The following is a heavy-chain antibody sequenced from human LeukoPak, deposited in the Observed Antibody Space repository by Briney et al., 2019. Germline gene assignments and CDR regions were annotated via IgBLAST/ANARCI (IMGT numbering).Heavy chain of an antibody. Sequence: SETLSLTCTVSGGSISSYYWSWIRQPAGKGLEWIGRIYTSGSTNYNPSLKSRVTMSVDTSKNQFSLKLSSVTAADTAVYYCARAVTVYDYVWGSPRLDAFDIWGQGTMVTVSS. CDR3: ARAVTVYDYVWGSPRLDAFDI. V-gene: IGHV4-4*07. J-gene: IGHJ3*02. CDR2: IYTSGST. D-gene: IGHD3-16*01. CDR1: GGSISSYY.